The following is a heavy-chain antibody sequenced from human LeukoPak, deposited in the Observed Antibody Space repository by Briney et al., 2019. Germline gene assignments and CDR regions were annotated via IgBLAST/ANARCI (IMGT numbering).Heavy chain of an antibody. Sequence: QPGGSLRLSCAASGFTFSSYWMTWVRQAPGKGLEWVANIKQGGSERYYVDSVKGRFTISRDNAENPLYLQMNSLRAEDTAIYYCARLRPYSSTLYAYYGMDVWGQGTTVTVSS. V-gene: IGHV3-7*02. CDR1: GFTFSSYW. CDR3: ARLRPYSSTLYAYYGMDV. D-gene: IGHD6-13*01. CDR2: IKQGGSER. J-gene: IGHJ6*02.